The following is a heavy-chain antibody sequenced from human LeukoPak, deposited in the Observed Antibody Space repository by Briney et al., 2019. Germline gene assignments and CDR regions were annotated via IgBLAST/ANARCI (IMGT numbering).Heavy chain of an antibody. CDR1: GFTFSSYD. J-gene: IGHJ5*02. CDR3: AKGRSTPDP. V-gene: IGHV3-30*18. Sequence: GGSLRLSCAACGFTFSSYDMQWVRQARGKGVEWVAVISYDGNKKYYADSVKGRYTISRDNSKNTLYLQMNSLTAEDTAVYYCAKGRSTPDPWGQGTLVIVSS. CDR2: ISYDGNKK.